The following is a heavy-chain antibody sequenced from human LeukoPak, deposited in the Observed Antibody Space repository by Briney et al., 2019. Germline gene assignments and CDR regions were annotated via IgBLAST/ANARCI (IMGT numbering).Heavy chain of an antibody. D-gene: IGHD2-15*01. V-gene: IGHV1-69*04. J-gene: IGHJ4*02. CDR2: IIPIFGIA. Sequence: SVKVSCKASGGTFSSYAISWVRQAPGQGLEWMGRIIPIFGIANYAQKFQGRVTITADKSTSTAYMELSSLRSEDTAVYYCASGGALGYCSGGSCQSIDYWGQGTLVTVSS. CDR3: ASGGALGYCSGGSCQSIDY. CDR1: GGTFSSYA.